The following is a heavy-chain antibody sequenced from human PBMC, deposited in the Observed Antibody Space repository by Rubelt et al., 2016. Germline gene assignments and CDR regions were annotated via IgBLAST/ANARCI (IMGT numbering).Heavy chain of an antibody. CDR2: IYYSGST. D-gene: IGHD3-9*01. CDR3: ARSGLPLTDDAFDI. Sequence: QVQLQESGPGLVKPSETLSLTCTVSGGSISSYYWSWIRQPPGKGLEWIGYIYYSGSTNYNPSLKCRVTISVDTSKNQFSLKLRSVTAADTAVYYCARSGLPLTDDAFDIWGQGTMVTVSS. V-gene: IGHV4-59*01. CDR1: GGSISSYY. J-gene: IGHJ3*02.